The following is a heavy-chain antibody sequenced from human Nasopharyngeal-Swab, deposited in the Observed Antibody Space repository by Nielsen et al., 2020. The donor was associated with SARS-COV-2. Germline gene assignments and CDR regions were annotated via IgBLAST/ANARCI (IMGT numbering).Heavy chain of an antibody. CDR3: ARDFPTPPYYDFWSGLQLDY. Sequence: GESLKISCAASGFTFSSYSMNWVRQAPGKGLEWVSSISSSSSYIYYADSVKGRFTISRDNAKNSLYLQMNNLRAEDTAVYYCARDFPTPPYYDFWSGLQLDYWGQGTLVTVSS. CDR2: ISSSSSYI. J-gene: IGHJ4*02. D-gene: IGHD3-3*01. V-gene: IGHV3-21*01. CDR1: GFTFSSYS.